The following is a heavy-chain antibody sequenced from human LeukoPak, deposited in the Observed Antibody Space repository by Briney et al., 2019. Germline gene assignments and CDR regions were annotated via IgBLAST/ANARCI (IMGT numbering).Heavy chain of an antibody. D-gene: IGHD2-15*01. CDR2: IYYTGDT. CDR3: ARYTRIPDY. Sequence: SETLSLTCTVSGASITGYYWTWIRQPPGKGLECVGYIYYTGDTNYNPSLKSRVTMSLDTSKSQFSLKLTSVTAADTAIYYCARYTRIPDYWGQGTLVTVNS. J-gene: IGHJ4*02. CDR1: GASITGYY. V-gene: IGHV4-59*01.